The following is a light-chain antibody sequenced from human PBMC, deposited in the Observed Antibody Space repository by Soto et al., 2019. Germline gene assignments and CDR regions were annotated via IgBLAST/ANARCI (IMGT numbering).Light chain of an antibody. Sequence: DIQMTQSPSTLSASVGDRVSITCRASQSISNWLAWYQQKPGKATKLLIYDASSLESGVPSRFSGSGSGTEFTLTSSNLQPDDFATYSCQQYNSYSRTFGPGTKVEI. CDR3: QQYNSYSRT. CDR2: DAS. V-gene: IGKV1-5*01. J-gene: IGKJ3*01. CDR1: QSISNW.